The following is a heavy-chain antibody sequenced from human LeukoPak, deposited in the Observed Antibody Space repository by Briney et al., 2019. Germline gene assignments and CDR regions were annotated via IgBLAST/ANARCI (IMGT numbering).Heavy chain of an antibody. CDR1: GGSISSHY. Sequence: SETLSLTCTVSGGSISSHYWSWIRQPPGKGLEWIGYIYYSGSTNYNPSLKSRVTISVDTSKNQSSLKLSSVTAADTAVYYCARDLGIARLAFDIWGQGTMVTVSS. D-gene: IGHD1-26*01. V-gene: IGHV4-59*11. J-gene: IGHJ3*02. CDR2: IYYSGST. CDR3: ARDLGIARLAFDI.